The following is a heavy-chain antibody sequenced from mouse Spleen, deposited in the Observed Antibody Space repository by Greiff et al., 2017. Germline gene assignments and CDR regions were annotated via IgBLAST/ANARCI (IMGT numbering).Heavy chain of an antibody. Sequence: EVKLVESGGGLVKLGGSLKLSCAASGFTFSSYAMSWVRQTPEKRLEWVATISSGGGNTYYPDSVKGRFTISRDNAKNTLYLQMSSLKSEDTAMYYCARQETGWFAYWGQGTLVTVSA. V-gene: IGHV5-9*04. CDR3: ARQETGWFAY. CDR1: GFTFSSYA. CDR2: ISSGGGNT. J-gene: IGHJ3*01.